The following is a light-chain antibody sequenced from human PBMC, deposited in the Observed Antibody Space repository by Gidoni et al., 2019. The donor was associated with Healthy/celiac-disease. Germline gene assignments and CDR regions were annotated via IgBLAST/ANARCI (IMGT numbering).Light chain of an antibody. J-gene: IGKJ4*01. CDR1: QSLLHSNGYNY. Sequence: DGVITQSPLSLSVTPGEPASISCRSSQSLLHSNGYNYLDWYLQKPGQSPQLLIYLGSNRASGVPDRFSGSGSGTDFTLKISRVEAEDVGVYYCMQALQTPRTFGEGTKVEIK. V-gene: IGKV2-28*01. CDR3: MQALQTPRT. CDR2: LGS.